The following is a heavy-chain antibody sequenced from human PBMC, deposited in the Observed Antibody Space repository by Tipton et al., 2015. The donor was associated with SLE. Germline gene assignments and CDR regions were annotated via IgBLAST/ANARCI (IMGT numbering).Heavy chain of an antibody. J-gene: IGHJ4*02. CDR1: GGSINSYY. D-gene: IGHD4-23*01. Sequence: LRLSCSVSGGSINSYYWSWIRQPPGKGLEWIGSIYHSGSTYYNPSLKSRVTISVDTSKNQFSLKLSSVTAADTAVYYCARHGNQDYWGQGTLVTVSS. CDR3: ARHGNQDY. CDR2: IYHSGST. V-gene: IGHV4-39*01.